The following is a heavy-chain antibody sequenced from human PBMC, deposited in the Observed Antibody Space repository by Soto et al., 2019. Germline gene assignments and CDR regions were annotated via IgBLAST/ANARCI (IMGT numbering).Heavy chain of an antibody. CDR1: GGSFSGYY. J-gene: IGHJ4*02. CDR2: INHSGST. CDR3: VRGGIKSSGYDYVCDD. D-gene: IGHD5-12*01. V-gene: IGHV4-34*01. Sequence: SETLSLTCAVYGGSFSGYYWSWIRQPPGKGLEWIGEINHSGSTNYNPSLKSRVTISVDTSKNQFSLKLSAVTAADTAVYYCVRGGIKSSGYDYVCDDWGQAPLVTVSS.